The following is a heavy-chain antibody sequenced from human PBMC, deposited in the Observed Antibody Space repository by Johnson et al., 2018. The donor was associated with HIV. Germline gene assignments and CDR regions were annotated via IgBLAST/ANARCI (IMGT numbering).Heavy chain of an antibody. D-gene: IGHD3-22*01. CDR3: AKGIVVGVRAFDI. V-gene: IGHV3-7*01. Sequence: MLLVESGGGVVQPGRSLRLSCAASGFTFSSYAMHWVRQAPGKGLEWVANIKQDGSEKYYVDSVKGRFTISRDNAKNSLYLQMNSLRAEDTAVYYCAKGIVVGVRAFDIWGQGTMVTVSS. CDR1: GFTFSSYA. J-gene: IGHJ3*02. CDR2: IKQDGSEK.